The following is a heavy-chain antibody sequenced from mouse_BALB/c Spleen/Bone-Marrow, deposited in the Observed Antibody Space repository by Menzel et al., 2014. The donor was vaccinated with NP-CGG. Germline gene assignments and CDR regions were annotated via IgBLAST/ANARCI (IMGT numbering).Heavy chain of an antibody. CDR2: ISPTTGYT. CDR1: GYTFSSYW. Sequence: VQLQQSGAELAKPGASVKMSCKASGYTFSSYWMHWVKQRPGQGLEWIGYISPTTGYTEYSQKFKDKATLTADKSSSTAYMQLSSLTSEDSVVYYCARYGNFLAMDYWGQGTSVTVSS. D-gene: IGHD1-1*01. V-gene: IGHV1-7*01. CDR3: ARYGNFLAMDY. J-gene: IGHJ4*01.